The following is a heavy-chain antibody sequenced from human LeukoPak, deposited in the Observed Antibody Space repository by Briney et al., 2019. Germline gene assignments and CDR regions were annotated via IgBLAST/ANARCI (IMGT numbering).Heavy chain of an antibody. CDR2: ISAYNGNT. Sequence: GASVKVSCKASGYSFTNYDITWVRQAPGQGLEWMGWISAYNGNTNYAQKLQGRVTMATDTSTSTAYMELRSLRSDDTAVYYCARDTVYASGVIGYWGQGTLVTVSS. J-gene: IGHJ4*02. D-gene: IGHD2-8*01. V-gene: IGHV1-18*01. CDR3: ARDTVYASGVIGY. CDR1: GYSFTNYD.